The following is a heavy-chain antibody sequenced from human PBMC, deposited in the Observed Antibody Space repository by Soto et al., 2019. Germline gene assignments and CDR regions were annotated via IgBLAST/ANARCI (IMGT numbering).Heavy chain of an antibody. CDR1: GGSISSYY. J-gene: IGHJ6*03. Sequence: SETLSLTCTVSGGSISSYYWSWIRQPPGKGLEWIGYIYYSGSTNYNPSLKSRVTISVDTSKNQFSLKLSSVTAADTAVYYCARELRFLPPDYYYDLDVWGKGTPVTVSS. V-gene: IGHV4-59*01. D-gene: IGHD3-3*01. CDR3: ARELRFLPPDYYYDLDV. CDR2: IYYSGST.